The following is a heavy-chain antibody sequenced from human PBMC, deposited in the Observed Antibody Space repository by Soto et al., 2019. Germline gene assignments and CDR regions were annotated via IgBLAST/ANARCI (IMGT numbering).Heavy chain of an antibody. J-gene: IGHJ3*02. CDR1: GFSLSTSGMC. V-gene: IGHV2-70*01. CDR3: ARIGGSYYDRSFDI. Sequence: SGPTLVNPTQTLTLTCTFSGFSLSTSGMCVSWIRQPPGKALEWLALIDWDDDKYYSTSLKTRLTISKDTSKNQVVLTMTNMDPVDTATYYCARIGGSYYDRSFDIWGQVTIFTVSS. CDR2: IDWDDDK. D-gene: IGHD1-26*01.